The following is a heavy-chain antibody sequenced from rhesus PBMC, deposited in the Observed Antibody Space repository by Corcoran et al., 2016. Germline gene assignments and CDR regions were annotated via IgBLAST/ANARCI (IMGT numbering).Heavy chain of an antibody. D-gene: IGHD6-31*01. CDR2: INGNSGNT. Sequence: QVQLQESGPGLVKPSETLSLTCAVSGGSFTSYWWSWIRQPPGKGLEWIGEINGNSGNTHNNPSLKMRVTISKDASKNQFSRKLSSVTAADTAVYYCAREAAAGGYWGQGVLVTVSS. CDR3: AREAAAGGY. CDR1: GGSFTSYW. J-gene: IGHJ4*01. V-gene: IGHV4-80*01.